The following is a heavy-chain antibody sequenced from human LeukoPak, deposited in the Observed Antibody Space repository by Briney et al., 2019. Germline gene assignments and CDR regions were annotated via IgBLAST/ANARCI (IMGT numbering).Heavy chain of an antibody. CDR3: ARHRIYYYGAGRGVDYFDY. V-gene: IGHV3-20*04. CDR1: GFAFDDYG. D-gene: IGHD3-10*01. J-gene: IGHJ4*02. CDR2: INLNGGST. Sequence: PGRSLRLSCAASGFAFDDYGMSWVRQAPGKGLEWVSGINLNGGSTGYADSVKCRFTIPRDNAKNSLDLQMNSLRSEDTALYYCARHRIYYYGAGRGVDYFDYWGQGNLLTVFS.